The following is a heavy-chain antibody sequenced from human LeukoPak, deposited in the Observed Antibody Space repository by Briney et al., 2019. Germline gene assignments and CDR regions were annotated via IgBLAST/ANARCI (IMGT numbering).Heavy chain of an antibody. V-gene: IGHV4-61*02. CDR3: ARRVLWFGDFTRRRHWFDP. J-gene: IGHJ5*02. CDR2: IYPSGST. CDR1: GGSISSGSYY. D-gene: IGHD3-10*01. Sequence: MPSETLSLTCTVSGGSISSGSYYWSWIRQPAGKGLEWIGRIYPSGSTNYNPSLKSRVTISVGTSKNQFPLKLSSVTAADTAVYYCARRVLWFGDFTRRRHWFDPWGQGTRVTVSS.